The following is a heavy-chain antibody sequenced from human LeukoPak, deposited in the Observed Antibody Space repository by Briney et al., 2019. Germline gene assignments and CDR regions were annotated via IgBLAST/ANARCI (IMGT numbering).Heavy chain of an antibody. CDR3: ASAKVELGQRAYNWFDP. CDR1: GFSFSTFW. Sequence: GGSLRLSCAASGFSFSTFWMTWVRQPPGGGLEWLANIRRDGNEMYYVDSVKGRFTISRDNAKNSLYLQMNKLRPEDTATYYCASAKVELGQRAYNWFDPWGQGTLVTVSS. V-gene: IGHV3-7*01. CDR2: IRRDGNEM. J-gene: IGHJ5*02. D-gene: IGHD1/OR15-1a*01.